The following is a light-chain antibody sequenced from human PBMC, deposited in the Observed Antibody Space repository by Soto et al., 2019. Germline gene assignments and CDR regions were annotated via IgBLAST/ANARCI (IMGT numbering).Light chain of an antibody. CDR2: EVT. J-gene: IGLJ2*01. Sequence: QSALTQPASVSGSPGQSITISCTGSSSDIGADDFVSWYQHHPDNTPKLIIFEVTYRPTGTSHRFSASKSGNTAALTISGLQAEEEAIYYCSSYSSTTVPHVVFGGGTKLTVL. V-gene: IGLV2-14*01. CDR3: SSYSSTTVPHVV. CDR1: SSDIGADDF.